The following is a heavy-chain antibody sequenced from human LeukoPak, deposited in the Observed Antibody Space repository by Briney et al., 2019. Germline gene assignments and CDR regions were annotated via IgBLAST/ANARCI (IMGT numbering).Heavy chain of an antibody. CDR1: RNIFTGYF. J-gene: IGHJ1*01. CDR3: ARVLKDGYNNGNFQH. D-gene: IGHD5-24*01. Sequence: ASVKVSCKTSRNIFTGYFIHWVRQAPGQGLEWMGWINPKNGGTNPAEKFQGRVTLTRDTSITTAYMELSRLRSDDTAVYYCARVLKDGYNNGNFQHWGQGTLVTVSS. CDR2: INPKNGGT. V-gene: IGHV1-2*02.